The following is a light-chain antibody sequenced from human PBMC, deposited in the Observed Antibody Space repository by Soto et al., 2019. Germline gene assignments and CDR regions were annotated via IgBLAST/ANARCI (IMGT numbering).Light chain of an antibody. V-gene: IGKV3-15*01. CDR3: QQNDDWPAYT. J-gene: IGKJ2*01. CDR1: QSVSNN. Sequence: EIVMTQSPATLSVSPGEGATLSCRASQSVSNNLVWCQQKPGQAPRLLIFGASTRATGIPARFSGSGSGTEFTLTISSLQSEDFAVYYCQQNDDWPAYTFGQGTKLEIK. CDR2: GAS.